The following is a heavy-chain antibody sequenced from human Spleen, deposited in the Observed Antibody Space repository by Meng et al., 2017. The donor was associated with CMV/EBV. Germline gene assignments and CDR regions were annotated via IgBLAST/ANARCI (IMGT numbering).Heavy chain of an antibody. J-gene: IGHJ6*02. CDR2: ISSSSDYI. Sequence: GESLKISCAASGSTFSYYSMNWVRQAPGKGLEWVSSISSSSDYIYYSDSVKGRFTISRDNAKNSLYLQMSSLRAGDTAVYYCARPTGVDGMDVWGQGTTVTVSS. D-gene: IGHD7-27*01. CDR3: ARPTGVDGMDV. V-gene: IGHV3-21*06. CDR1: GSTFSYYS.